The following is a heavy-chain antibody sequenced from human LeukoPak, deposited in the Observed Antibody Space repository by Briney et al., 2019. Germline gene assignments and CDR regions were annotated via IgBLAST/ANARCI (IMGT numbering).Heavy chain of an antibody. D-gene: IGHD5-18*01. CDR1: GFTFSSYA. CDR3: AKDPGYSYGYASDY. Sequence: GGSLRLSCAASGFTFSSYAMSWVRQAPGKGLEWVSAISGSGGSTYYADSVKGRFTTSRDNSKNTLYLQMNSLRAEDTAVYYCAKDPGYSYGYASDYWGQGTLVTVSS. J-gene: IGHJ4*02. V-gene: IGHV3-23*01. CDR2: ISGSGGST.